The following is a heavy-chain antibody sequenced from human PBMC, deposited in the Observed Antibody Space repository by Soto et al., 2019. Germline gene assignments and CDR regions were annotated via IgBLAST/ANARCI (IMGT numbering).Heavy chain of an antibody. D-gene: IGHD3-22*01. CDR2: IYHSGST. Sequence: QVQLQESGPGLVKPSGTLSLTCAVSGGSISSSNWWSWVRQPPGKGLEWIGEIYHSGSTNYNPSLKSRVTISVDKSKNQFSLKLSSVTAADTAVYYCARAPHNYYDSSGYWGTAFDIWGQGTMVTVSS. CDR1: GGSISSSNW. CDR3: ARAPHNYYDSSGYWGTAFDI. J-gene: IGHJ3*02. V-gene: IGHV4-4*02.